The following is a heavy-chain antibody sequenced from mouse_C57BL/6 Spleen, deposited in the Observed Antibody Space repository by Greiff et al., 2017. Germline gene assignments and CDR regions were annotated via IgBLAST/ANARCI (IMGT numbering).Heavy chain of an antibody. CDR3: ARDRGGYFDY. Sequence: EVKLVESEGGLVQPGSSMKLSCTASGFTFSDYYMAWVRQVPEKGLEWVANINSDGSSTYYLDSLKSRFIISRDNAKNILYLQMSRLKSEDTATYYCARDRGGYFDYWGQGTTLTVSS. J-gene: IGHJ2*01. CDR2: INSDGSST. V-gene: IGHV5-16*01. CDR1: GFTFSDYY.